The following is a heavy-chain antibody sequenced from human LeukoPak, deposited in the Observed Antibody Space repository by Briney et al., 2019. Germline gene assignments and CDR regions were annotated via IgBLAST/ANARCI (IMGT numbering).Heavy chain of an antibody. D-gene: IGHD2-21*02. J-gene: IGHJ4*02. CDR2: ISDSGAGT. CDR1: GGSFSGYS. V-gene: IGHV3-23*01. CDR3: ARVGCVLPGGDCFFDY. Sequence: ETLSLTCAVSGGSFSGYSWSWIRQPPGKGLEWVSAISDSGAGTYYADSVKGRFTISRDNSKNTLYLQMNSLRAEDTAVYYCARVGCVLPGGDCFFDYWGQGTLVTVSS.